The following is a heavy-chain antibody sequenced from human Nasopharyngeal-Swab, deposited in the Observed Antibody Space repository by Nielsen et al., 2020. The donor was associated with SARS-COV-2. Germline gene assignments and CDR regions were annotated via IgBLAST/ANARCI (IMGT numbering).Heavy chain of an antibody. V-gene: IGHV3-30*03. CDR1: RFTFSSYG. CDR2: ISYDGSNK. CDR3: AHNRIGYYYYMDV. Sequence: GESLTLSCAASRFTFSSYGMQWVRQAPGKGLEWVAVISYDGSNKYYADYVKGRFTISRDNSKNTLYLQMNSLRAEDTAVYYCAHNRIGYYYYMDVWGKGTTVTVSS. D-gene: IGHD1-1*01. J-gene: IGHJ6*03.